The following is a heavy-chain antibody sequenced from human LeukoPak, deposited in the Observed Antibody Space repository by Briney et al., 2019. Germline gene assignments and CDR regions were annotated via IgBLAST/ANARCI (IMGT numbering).Heavy chain of an antibody. CDR1: GASINTHY. D-gene: IGHD5-18*01. J-gene: IGHJ4*02. V-gene: IGHV4-59*11. Sequence: SETLSLTCAVSGASINTHYWSWIRQPPGKGLEWIGYMLDTVTTKDNPSLKSRFTLSADTSKNQFSLRLTSVTAADTAVYYCATIKRGNIFGYFDFCGQGIPVTVSS. CDR2: MLDTVTT. CDR3: ATIKRGNIFGYFDF.